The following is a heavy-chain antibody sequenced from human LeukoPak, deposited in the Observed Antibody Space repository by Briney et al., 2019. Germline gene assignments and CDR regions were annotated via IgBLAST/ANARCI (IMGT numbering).Heavy chain of an antibody. D-gene: IGHD4-17*01. Sequence: SETLSLTCTVSGGSISSGSYYWSWIRQPAGKGLEWIGRIYTSGSTNYNPSLKSRVTISVDTSKNQFSLKLSSVTAADTAVYYCARGDTVTDYYYYYMDVWGKGTTVTVSS. J-gene: IGHJ6*03. V-gene: IGHV4-61*02. CDR3: ARGDTVTDYYYYYMDV. CDR1: GGSISSGSYY. CDR2: IYTSGST.